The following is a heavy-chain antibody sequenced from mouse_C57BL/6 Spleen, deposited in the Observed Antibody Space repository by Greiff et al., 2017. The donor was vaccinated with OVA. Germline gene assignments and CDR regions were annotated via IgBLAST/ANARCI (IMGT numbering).Heavy chain of an antibody. J-gene: IGHJ3*01. V-gene: IGHV1-64*01. CDR1: GYTFTSYW. CDR2: IHPNSGST. Sequence: QVQLQQPGAELVKPGASVKLSCKASGYTFTSYWMHWVKQRPGQGLEWIGMIHPNSGSTNYNETFKSKATLTVDKSSSTAYMQLSSLTSEDSAVYYCNSWFAYWGQGTLVTVSA. CDR3: NSWFAY.